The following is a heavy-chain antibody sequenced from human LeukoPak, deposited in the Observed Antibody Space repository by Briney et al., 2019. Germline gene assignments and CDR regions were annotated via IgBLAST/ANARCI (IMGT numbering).Heavy chain of an antibody. J-gene: IGHJ5*02. Sequence: ASVKVSCKASGYSFTSYYIHWVRQAPGQGLESMGIINPGGGSTSYAQKFQDRVTMTRDTSASTVYMELNSLRSEDTAVYYCAKDLRWDHPGLDPWGQGTLVIVSS. D-gene: IGHD4-23*01. CDR2: INPGGGST. V-gene: IGHV1-46*01. CDR1: GYSFTSYY. CDR3: AKDLRWDHPGLDP.